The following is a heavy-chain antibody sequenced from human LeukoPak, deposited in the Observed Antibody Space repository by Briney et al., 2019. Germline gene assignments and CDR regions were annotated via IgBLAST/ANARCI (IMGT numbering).Heavy chain of an antibody. V-gene: IGHV1-2*02. CDR2: INPNSGGT. D-gene: IGHD2-8*01. J-gene: IGHJ4*02. Sequence: ASVKVSCKASGYTFTGYYMHWVRQAPGQGLEWMGWINPNSGGTNYAQKFQGRVTMTRDTSISTAYMELSRLRSDDTAVYYCARVVMGYCTNGVCYGSCGSKRYGYWGQGTLVTVSS. CDR3: ARVVMGYCTNGVCYGSCGSKRYGY. CDR1: GYTFTGYY.